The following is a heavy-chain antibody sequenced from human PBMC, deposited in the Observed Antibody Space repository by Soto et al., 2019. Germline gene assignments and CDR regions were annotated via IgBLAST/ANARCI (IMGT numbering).Heavy chain of an antibody. Sequence: GGSLRLSCAASGFTFSSYAMSWVRQAPGKGLEWVAVIWYDGSNKYYADSVKGRFTISRDTSKNTIYLQMNSLRAEDTAVYYCAREGSGTFYTWGQGTLVTVSS. V-gene: IGHV3-33*08. CDR2: IWYDGSNK. CDR1: GFTFSSYA. J-gene: IGHJ4*02. D-gene: IGHD3-10*01. CDR3: AREGSGTFYT.